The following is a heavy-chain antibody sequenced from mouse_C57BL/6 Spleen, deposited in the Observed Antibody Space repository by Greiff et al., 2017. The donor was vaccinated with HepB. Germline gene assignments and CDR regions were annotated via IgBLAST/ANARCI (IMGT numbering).Heavy chain of an antibody. D-gene: IGHD4-1*01. CDR3: AVDWDGDFDY. CDR1: GFTFSSYA. CDR2: ISDGGSYT. J-gene: IGHJ2*01. Sequence: EVQRVETGGGLVKPGGSLKLSCAASGFTFSSYAMSWGRQTPEKRLEWVATISDGGSYTYQPEKVKGRFTISRDNAKNNRYLQMSHLKSEDTAMYYCAVDWDGDFDYWGQGTTLTVSS. V-gene: IGHV5-4*01.